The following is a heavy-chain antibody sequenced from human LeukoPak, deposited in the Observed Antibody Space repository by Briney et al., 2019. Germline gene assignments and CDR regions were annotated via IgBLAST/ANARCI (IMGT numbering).Heavy chain of an antibody. CDR2: ISAYNGNT. CDR1: GYTFTSYG. V-gene: IGHV1-18*01. J-gene: IGHJ5*02. D-gene: IGHD3-9*01. Sequence: ASVKVSCKASGYTFTSYGISWVRQAPGQGLEWMGWISAYNGNTNYAQKLQGRVTMTTDTSTSTAYMELRSLRSDDTAVYYCAREGAILTGYYSSPQPYCFDPWSQGTLVTVSS. CDR3: AREGAILTGYYSSPQPYCFDP.